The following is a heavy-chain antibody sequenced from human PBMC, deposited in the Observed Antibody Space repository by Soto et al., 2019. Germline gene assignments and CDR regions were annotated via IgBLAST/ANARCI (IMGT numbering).Heavy chain of an antibody. V-gene: IGHV4-30-4*01. Sequence: SETLSLTCTVSGGSINNGDYYWIWVRQPPEKGLEWIGYTYYSRSTYYNSSLKSRVTLSVDTSKNQFSLKLNSVTAADTAVYYCARHGHWAPLDDWGQGTLVTVSS. D-gene: IGHD3-16*01. CDR3: ARHGHWAPLDD. CDR2: TYYSRST. J-gene: IGHJ4*02. CDR1: GGSINNGDYY.